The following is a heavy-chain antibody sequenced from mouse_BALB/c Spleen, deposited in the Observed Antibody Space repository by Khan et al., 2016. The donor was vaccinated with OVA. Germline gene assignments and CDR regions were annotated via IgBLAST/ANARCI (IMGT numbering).Heavy chain of an antibody. V-gene: IGHV3-2*02. CDR3: ARTGRVKY. J-gene: IGHJ2*01. CDR2: ISYSGST. CDR1: GYSITSGYG. Sequence: EVQLVESGPGLVKPSQSLSLTCTVTGYSITSGYGWNWIRQFPGNKLEWMGYISYSGSTNYNPSLKSRISITRDTSKNQFFLQLNSVTTEDTATXYRARTGRVKYWGQGTTLTVSS. D-gene: IGHD1-1*01.